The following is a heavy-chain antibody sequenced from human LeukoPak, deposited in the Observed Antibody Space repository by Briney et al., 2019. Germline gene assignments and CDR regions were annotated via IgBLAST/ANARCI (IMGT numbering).Heavy chain of an antibody. CDR2: INPNSGGT. J-gene: IGHJ6*03. D-gene: IGHD3-9*01. V-gene: IGHV1-2*02. CDR1: GYTFVNYD. CDR3: ARGRRGNYDILTGYSKAPYYYYYMDV. Sequence: ASVKVSCKASGYTFVNYDINWVRQAPGQGLEWMGWINPNSGGTNYAQKFQGRVTMTRDTSISTAYMELSRLRSDDTAVYYCARGRRGNYDILTGYSKAPYYYYYMDVWGKGTTVTVSS.